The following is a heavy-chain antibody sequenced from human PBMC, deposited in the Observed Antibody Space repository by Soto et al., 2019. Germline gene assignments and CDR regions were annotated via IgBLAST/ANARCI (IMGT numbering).Heavy chain of an antibody. J-gene: IGHJ4*02. D-gene: IGHD6-19*01. CDR3: AKSPYSSGWYAQYYFDY. CDR2: ISYDGSNK. Sequence: QVQLVESGGGMVQPGRSLRLSCAASGFTFSSYGMHWVRQAPGKGLEWVAVISYDGSNKYYADSVKGRFTISRDNSKNTLYLQMNSLRAEDTAVYYCAKSPYSSGWYAQYYFDYWGQGTLVTVSS. CDR1: GFTFSSYG. V-gene: IGHV3-30*18.